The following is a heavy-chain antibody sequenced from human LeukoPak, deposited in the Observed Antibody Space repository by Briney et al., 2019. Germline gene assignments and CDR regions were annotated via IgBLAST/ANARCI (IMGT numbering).Heavy chain of an antibody. CDR1: GFTFSSYW. CDR3: ARETSGSFPY. J-gene: IGHJ4*02. CDR2: INGDGSSP. Sequence: GGSLRLSCTASGFTFSSYWMQWVRQVPGKGLVWVSRINGDGSSPSYADSVKGRFTISRDNSKNTLSLQMNNLSAEDTAVYYCARETSGSFPYWGQGTLVTVSS. D-gene: IGHD2-15*01. V-gene: IGHV3-74*01.